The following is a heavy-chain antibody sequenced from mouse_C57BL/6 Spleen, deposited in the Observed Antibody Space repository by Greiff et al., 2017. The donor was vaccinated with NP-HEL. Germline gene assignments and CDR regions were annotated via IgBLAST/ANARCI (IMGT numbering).Heavy chain of an antibody. CDR1: GYAFSSYW. V-gene: IGHV1-80*01. CDR3: ARHYYGSSPFMDY. Sequence: VQLVESGAELVKPGASVKISCKASGYAFSSYWMNWVKQRPGKGLEWIGQIYPGDGDTNYNGKFKGKATLTADKSSSTAYMQLSSLTSEDSAVYFCARHYYGSSPFMDYWGQGTSVTVSS. CDR2: IYPGDGDT. D-gene: IGHD1-1*01. J-gene: IGHJ4*01.